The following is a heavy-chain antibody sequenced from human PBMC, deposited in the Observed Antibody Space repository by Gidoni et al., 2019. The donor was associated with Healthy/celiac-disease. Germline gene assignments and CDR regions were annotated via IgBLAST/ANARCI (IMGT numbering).Heavy chain of an antibody. CDR1: GFSLSTSGVG. CDR2: IYWDDDK. J-gene: IGHJ3*02. Sequence: QITLKAYGPPLVKPTQTLTLTCTFSGFSLSTSGVGVGWIRQPPGKALEWLALIYWDDDKRYSPSLKSRLTITKDTSKNQVVLTMTNMDPVDTATYYCAHRLRWDAFDIWGQGTMVTVSS. D-gene: IGHD3-16*01. V-gene: IGHV2-5*02. CDR3: AHRLRWDAFDI.